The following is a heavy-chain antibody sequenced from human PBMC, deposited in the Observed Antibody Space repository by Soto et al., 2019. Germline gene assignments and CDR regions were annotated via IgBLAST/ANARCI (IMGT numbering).Heavy chain of an antibody. V-gene: IGHV1-69*06. CDR3: ARRDTSGFLRYFDN. J-gene: IGHJ4*02. D-gene: IGHD3-3*01. Sequence: SVKVSCKASGGTFSSFINYPINWVRQAPGQGLEWMGGIVPNVGTVNYAQKFRGKVTITADKSTGTAYMELSSLRSEDTALYYCARRDTSGFLRYFDNWGQGTQVTVSS. CDR1: GGTFSSFINYP. CDR2: IVPNVGTV.